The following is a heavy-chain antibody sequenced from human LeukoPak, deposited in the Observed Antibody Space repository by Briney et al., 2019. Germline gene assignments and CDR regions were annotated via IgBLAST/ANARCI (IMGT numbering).Heavy chain of an antibody. Sequence: SETLSLTCTVSGGSISSHYWSWIRQPAGKGLESIGHISTRGSTNYNPSLKSRVTMSVDTSKNQFSLKLSSVTAADTAVYYCASVVPAAIYYFDYWGQGTLVTVSS. CDR3: ASVVPAAIYYFDY. CDR1: GGSISSHY. V-gene: IGHV4-4*07. CDR2: ISTRGST. J-gene: IGHJ4*02. D-gene: IGHD2-2*01.